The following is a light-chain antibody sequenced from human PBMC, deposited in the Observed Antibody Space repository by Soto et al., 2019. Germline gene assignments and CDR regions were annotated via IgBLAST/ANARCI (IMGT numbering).Light chain of an antibody. CDR1: SSDVGVYNY. CDR3: CSYAGSYTWV. Sequence: QSALTQPRSVSGSPGQSVTISCTGTSSDVGVYNYVSWYQQHPRKAPKLIIYDVSKRPSGVPDRFSGSKSGNTASLTISGLQAEDEADYYCCSYAGSYTWVFGGGTKVIVL. V-gene: IGLV2-11*01. CDR2: DVS. J-gene: IGLJ3*02.